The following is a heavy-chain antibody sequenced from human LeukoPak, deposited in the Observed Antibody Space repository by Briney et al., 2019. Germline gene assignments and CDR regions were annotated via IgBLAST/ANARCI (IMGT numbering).Heavy chain of an antibody. J-gene: IGHJ5*02. V-gene: IGHV4-34*01. Sequence: SETLSLTCAVYGGSFSGYYWSWIRQPPGKGLEWIGEINHSGSTNYNPSLKSRVTISVDTSKNQFSLKLSSVTAADTAVYYCARGIKKYYYDSSGYLNWFDPWGQGTLVTVPS. CDR1: GGSFSGYY. CDR2: INHSGST. D-gene: IGHD3-22*01. CDR3: ARGIKKYYYDSSGYLNWFDP.